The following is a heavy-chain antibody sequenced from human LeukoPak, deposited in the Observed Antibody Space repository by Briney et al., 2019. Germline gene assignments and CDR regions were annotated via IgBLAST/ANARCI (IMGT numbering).Heavy chain of an antibody. Sequence: SETLSHTCAVSGGSFSGYYWSWVRQPPRKGLEWIGEINHSGSTNYNPSLKSRVTISVDTSKNQFSLKLSSVNAADTAVYYCARGEYYYDSSGYPTGYSYYYMDVWGKGTTVTVSS. V-gene: IGHV4-34*01. D-gene: IGHD3-22*01. CDR2: INHSGST. J-gene: IGHJ6*03. CDR1: GGSFSGYY. CDR3: ARGEYYYDSSGYPTGYSYYYMDV.